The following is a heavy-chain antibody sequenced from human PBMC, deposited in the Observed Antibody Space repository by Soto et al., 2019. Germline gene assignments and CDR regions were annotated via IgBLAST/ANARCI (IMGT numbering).Heavy chain of an antibody. CDR3: AAPYYYFWSGPDAFDI. CDR2: IVVGSGNT. CDR1: GFTFTSSA. J-gene: IGHJ3*02. D-gene: IGHD3-3*01. V-gene: IGHV1-58*01. Sequence: QMQLVQSGPEVKKPGTSVKVSCKASGFTFTSSAVQWVRQARGQRLECIGWIVVGSGNTNYAQKFQERVTITRDMSTSTADMELSSLRSEETAVYYCAAPYYYFWSGPDAFDIWGQGTMVTVSS.